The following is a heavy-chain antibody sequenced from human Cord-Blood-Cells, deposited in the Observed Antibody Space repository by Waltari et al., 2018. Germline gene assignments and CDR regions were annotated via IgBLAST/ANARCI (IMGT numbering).Heavy chain of an antibody. CDR1: GFTFSSYG. V-gene: IGHV3-30*03. J-gene: IGHJ4*02. Sequence: QVQLVESGGGVVQPGRSLRLSCAASGFTFSSYGMHGVRQAPGKGLEWVAGISYDGRNKYYADSGKGRFTISRDNSKNPLYLQMNSLRAEDTAVYYCHGDYDYWGQGTLVTVSS. D-gene: IGHD4-17*01. CDR3: HGDYDY. CDR2: ISYDGRNK.